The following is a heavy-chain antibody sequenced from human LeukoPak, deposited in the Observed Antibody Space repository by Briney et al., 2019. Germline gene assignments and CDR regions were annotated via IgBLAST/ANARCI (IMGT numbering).Heavy chain of an antibody. CDR3: ARKAPKKGWFDP. CDR1: GGSNNSYY. Sequence: SETLSLTCTVSGGSNNSYYWSWIRQPPGKGLEWIGYTHPSGNTNYIPSLKSRVTISIDMSRKQFSLELSSVTAADAAVNYGARKAPKKGWFDPWGQGNLVTVSS. CDR2: THPSGNT. J-gene: IGHJ5*02. V-gene: IGHV4-4*09.